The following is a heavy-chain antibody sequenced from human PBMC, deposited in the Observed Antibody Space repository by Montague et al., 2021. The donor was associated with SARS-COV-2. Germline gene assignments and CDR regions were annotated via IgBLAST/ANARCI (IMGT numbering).Heavy chain of an antibody. CDR1: GGSISSSSYY. CDR3: ARFYCSGGSCYSGFVRD. CDR2: IYYSGST. D-gene: IGHD2-15*01. Sequence: SETLSLTCTVSGGSISSSSYYWGWIRQPPGKGLEWIGSIYYSGSTYYNPSLKSRVTISVDTSKNQFSLKLSSVTAADTAVYYCARFYCSGGSCYSGFVRDWGQGTLVTVSS. J-gene: IGHJ4*02. V-gene: IGHV4-39*01.